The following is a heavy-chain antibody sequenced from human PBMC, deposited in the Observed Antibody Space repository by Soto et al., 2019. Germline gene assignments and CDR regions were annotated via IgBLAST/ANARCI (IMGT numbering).Heavy chain of an antibody. J-gene: IGHJ4*02. CDR2: ISGSGGST. Sequence: EVQLLESGGGLVQPGGSLRLSCAASGFTFSSYAMNWVRQAPGKGLEWVSVISGSGGSTYYADSVKGRFTISRDNSKNTLYLQMNSLRAEDTAVYYCASRSSGWSFEYWGQGTLVTVSS. CDR1: GFTFSSYA. V-gene: IGHV3-23*01. CDR3: ASRSSGWSFEY. D-gene: IGHD6-19*01.